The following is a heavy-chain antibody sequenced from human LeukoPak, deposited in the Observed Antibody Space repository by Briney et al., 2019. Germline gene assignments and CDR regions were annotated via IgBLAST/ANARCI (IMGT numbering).Heavy chain of an antibody. CDR1: GFTFSSYA. J-gene: IGHJ6*03. CDR2: ISSNGGST. D-gene: IGHD6-13*01. CDR3: ARGPPSIAAAGTLYYYYYYMDV. V-gene: IGHV3-64*01. Sequence: GGSLRLSCAASGFTFSSYAMHWVRQAPGKGLEYVSAISSNGGSTYYANSVKGRFTISRDNSKNTLYLQMGSLRAEDMAVYYCARGPPSIAAAGTLYYYYYYMDVWGKGTTVTVSS.